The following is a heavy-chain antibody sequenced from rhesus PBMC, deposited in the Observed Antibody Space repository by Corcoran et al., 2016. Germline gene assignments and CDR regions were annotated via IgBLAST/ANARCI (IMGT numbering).Heavy chain of an antibody. CDR2: ITYRGST. CDR1: GGSLSSGYYY. V-gene: IGHV4-122*02. Sequence: QVQLQESGPGLVTPSETLSLTFAVSGGSLSSGYYYWSWLRQLPGQGLEWIGDITYRGSTRYNPSRKSRVTISRDTSKNQFSLKLSSGTAADTAVYYCAREQLVAYNGLDSWGQGVVVTVSS. J-gene: IGHJ6*01. D-gene: IGHD6-13*01. CDR3: AREQLVAYNGLDS.